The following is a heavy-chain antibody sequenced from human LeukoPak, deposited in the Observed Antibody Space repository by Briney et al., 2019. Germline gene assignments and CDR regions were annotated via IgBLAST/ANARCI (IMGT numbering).Heavy chain of an antibody. Sequence: GGSLRLSCAASGFTFSSYWMHWVRQAPGKGLEWVSYISSSGTTIHYANSVKGRFTISRDNAKNSLFLQMNSLRVEDSAIYYCAREDLPASGPFDYWGQGTLVTVSS. J-gene: IGHJ4*02. D-gene: IGHD2-2*01. V-gene: IGHV3-48*04. CDR1: GFTFSSYW. CDR2: ISSSGTTI. CDR3: AREDLPASGPFDY.